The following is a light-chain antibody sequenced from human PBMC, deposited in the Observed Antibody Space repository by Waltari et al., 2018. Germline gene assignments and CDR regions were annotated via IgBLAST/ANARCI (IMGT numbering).Light chain of an antibody. J-gene: IGKJ1*01. CDR1: QSVGKY. CDR3: QKYDSLPAT. CDR2: HPS. Sequence: EVVLTQSPGTLSLSPGERATLSCRASQSVGKYLAWYQQKPGQAPRLLIYHPSTRAPGIPDRFSGSGSGTDFSLTISRLEPEDFAVYYCQKYDSLPATFGQGTKVEIK. V-gene: IGKV3-20*01.